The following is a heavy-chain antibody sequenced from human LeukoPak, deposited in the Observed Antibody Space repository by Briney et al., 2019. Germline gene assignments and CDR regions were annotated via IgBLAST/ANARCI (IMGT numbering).Heavy chain of an antibody. J-gene: IGHJ4*02. CDR2: MNYNSGNT. Sequence: ASVKVSCKASGYTFTSFDINWVRQATGQGLEWMGWMNYNSGNTGYAQKFQGRVIMTRNISISTAYMELSSLRSEDTAVYYCARDQSYYDSSGYYHGGTDYWGQGTLVTVSS. CDR1: GYTFTSFD. V-gene: IGHV1-8*01. D-gene: IGHD3-22*01. CDR3: ARDQSYYDSSGYYHGGTDY.